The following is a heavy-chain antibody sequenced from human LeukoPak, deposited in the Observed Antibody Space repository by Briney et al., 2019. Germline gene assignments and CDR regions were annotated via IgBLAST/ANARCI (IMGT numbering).Heavy chain of an antibody. D-gene: IGHD1-1*01. CDR1: GGSISSYY. CDR3: ANLDGTYAFDI. Sequence: SETLSLTCTVSGGSISSYYWSWIRQPPGKGLEWIGYIYYSGSTNYNPSLKSRVTMSVDTSKNQFSLKLSSVTAADTAVYYCANLDGTYAFDIWGQGTMVTVSS. J-gene: IGHJ3*02. CDR2: IYYSGST. V-gene: IGHV4-59*12.